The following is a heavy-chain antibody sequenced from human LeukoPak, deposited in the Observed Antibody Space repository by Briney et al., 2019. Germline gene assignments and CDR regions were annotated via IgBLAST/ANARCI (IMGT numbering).Heavy chain of an antibody. J-gene: IGHJ4*02. CDR1: GGSISSGGYS. V-gene: IGHV4-30-2*01. CDR2: IYHSGST. CDR3: ARRNIAVAGPFDY. Sequence: SETLSLTCAVSGGSISSGGYSWSWIRQPPGKGLEWIGYIYHSGSTYYNPSLKSRVTISVDRSKNQFSLKLSSVTAADTAVYYCARRNIAVAGPFDYWGQGTLVTVSS. D-gene: IGHD6-19*01.